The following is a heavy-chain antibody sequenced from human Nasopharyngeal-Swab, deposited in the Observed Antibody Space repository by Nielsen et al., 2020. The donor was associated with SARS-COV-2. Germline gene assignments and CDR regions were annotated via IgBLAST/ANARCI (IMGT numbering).Heavy chain of an antibody. D-gene: IGHD2-21*02. CDR1: GYTFTGYY. Sequence: ASVKVSCKASGYTFTGYYIHWVRQAPGQGLEWMGRINPYSSGTSYAQKFQGRVSMTRDTSLSTAYMELSRLRSDDTAVYYCARDYCGGDCFPDSWGQGTLVPVSS. J-gene: IGHJ4*02. V-gene: IGHV1-2*06. CDR3: ARDYCGGDCFPDS. CDR2: INPYSSGT.